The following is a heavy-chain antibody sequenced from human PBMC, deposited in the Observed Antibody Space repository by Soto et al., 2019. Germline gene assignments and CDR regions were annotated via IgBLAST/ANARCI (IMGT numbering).Heavy chain of an antibody. Sequence: ASVKVSCKASGGTFSSYAISWVRQAPGQGLEWMGGIIPIFVTANYAQKFQGRVTITADESTSTAYMELSSLRSEDTAVYYCARSCYDYVWGSYRSYYFDYWGQGTLVTVSS. CDR3: ARSCYDYVWGSYRSYYFDY. V-gene: IGHV1-69*13. D-gene: IGHD3-16*02. J-gene: IGHJ4*02. CDR1: GGTFSSYA. CDR2: IIPIFVTA.